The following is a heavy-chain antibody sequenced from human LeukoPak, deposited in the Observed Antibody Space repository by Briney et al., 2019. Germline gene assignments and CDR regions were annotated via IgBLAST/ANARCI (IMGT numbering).Heavy chain of an antibody. CDR2: IYPGDSDT. CDR1: GYKLTNNW. D-gene: IGHD4-17*01. J-gene: IGHJ4*02. V-gene: IGHV5-51*01. Sequence: GESLKISCKISGYKLTNNWIGWVRQMPGKGLEWMGIIYPGDSDTRYSPSFQGQVTISADKSISTAYLQWSSLKASDTAMYYCARHRGVTVTTDYWGQGTLVTVSS. CDR3: ARHRGVTVTTDY.